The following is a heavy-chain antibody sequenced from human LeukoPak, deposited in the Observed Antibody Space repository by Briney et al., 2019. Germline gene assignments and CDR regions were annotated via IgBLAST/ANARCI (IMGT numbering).Heavy chain of an antibody. J-gene: IGHJ4*02. D-gene: IGHD6-13*01. V-gene: IGHV1-69*13. CDR1: GGTFSSYA. CDR3: AARIAAACTQPFDY. Sequence: ASVKVSCKASGGTFSSYAISWMRQAPGQGLEWMGGIIPIFGTANYAQKFQGRVTITADESTSTAYMELSSLRSEDTAVYYCAARIAAACTQPFDYWGQGTLVTVSS. CDR2: IIPIFGTA.